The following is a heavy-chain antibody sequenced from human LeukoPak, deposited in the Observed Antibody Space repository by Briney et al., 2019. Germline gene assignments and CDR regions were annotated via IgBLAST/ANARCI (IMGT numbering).Heavy chain of an antibody. CDR3: VRGYSFGPYGMDV. J-gene: IGHJ6*02. V-gene: IGHV3-64D*09. Sequence: TGGSLGLSCSASGFPFSSYAMHWVRQAPGKGLEYVTAISDSGGSTYYADSVKGRFTISRDNSKNTLHLQMSSLRAEDTAVYFCVRGYSFGPYGMDVWGQGTTVTVS. D-gene: IGHD2-15*01. CDR2: ISDSGGST. CDR1: GFPFSSYA.